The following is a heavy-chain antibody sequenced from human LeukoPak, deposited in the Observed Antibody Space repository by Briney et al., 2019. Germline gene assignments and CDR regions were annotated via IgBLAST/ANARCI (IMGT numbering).Heavy chain of an antibody. V-gene: IGHV3-74*01. CDR1: GFTFRNHW. CDR3: AREVDATGRYFEY. CDR2: INKDGSST. D-gene: IGHD3-9*01. Sequence: PGGSLRLSCAASGFTFRNHWMHWVRHAPGKGLIWVSRINKDGSSTDYADSVKGRFTISRDNAKNTVFLQMSSLRAEDTALYYCAREVDATGRYFEYWGQGTLVTVSS. J-gene: IGHJ4*02.